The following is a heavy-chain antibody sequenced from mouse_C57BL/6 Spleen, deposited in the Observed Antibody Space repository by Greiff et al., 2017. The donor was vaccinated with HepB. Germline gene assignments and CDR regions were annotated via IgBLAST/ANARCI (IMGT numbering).Heavy chain of an antibody. CDR3: ARVPYKYGNSYLYYFDY. CDR2: INYDGSST. D-gene: IGHD1-1*01. J-gene: IGHJ2*01. V-gene: IGHV5-16*01. Sequence: EVNLVESEGGLVQPGSSMKLSCTASGFTFSDYYMAWVRPVPEKGLEWVANINYDGSSTYYLDSLKSRFIISRDNAKNILYLQMSSLKSEDTATYCCARVPYKYGNSYLYYFDYWGQGTTLTVSS. CDR1: GFTFSDYY.